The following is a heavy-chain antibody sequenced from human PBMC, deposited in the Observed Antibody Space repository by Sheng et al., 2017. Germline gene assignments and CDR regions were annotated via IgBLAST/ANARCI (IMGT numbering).Heavy chain of an antibody. CDR1: GYTLNSYD. D-gene: IGHD3-22*01. Sequence: QVQLVQSGAEVKKPGASVKVSCRASGYTLNSYDINWVRQAAGQGLEWMGWMNPNNGNTGYAQKFQGRVIMTRNTSISTAYMELSSLRSDDTAVYYCARDRHSDSSGNYYNFDYWGQGTLVTVSS. CDR3: ARDRHSDSSGNYYNFDY. J-gene: IGHJ4*02. V-gene: IGHV1-8*01. CDR2: MNPNNGNT.